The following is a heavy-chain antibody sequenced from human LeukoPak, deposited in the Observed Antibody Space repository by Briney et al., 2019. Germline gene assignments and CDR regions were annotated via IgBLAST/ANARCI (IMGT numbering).Heavy chain of an antibody. CDR1: GYTFTSCG. V-gene: IGHV1-18*01. CDR2: ISAYNGDT. CDR3: ARVGVDYPTNNSFGMDV. Sequence: ASVKVSCKGSGYTFTSCGISWGRDAPGQGLEWMGWISAYNGDTNNAQKLKGRVTMTTDTSTSTAYMELRSLRCDATAVYSCARVGVDYPTNNSFGMDVWGQGTTATASS. D-gene: IGHD5-12*01. J-gene: IGHJ6*02.